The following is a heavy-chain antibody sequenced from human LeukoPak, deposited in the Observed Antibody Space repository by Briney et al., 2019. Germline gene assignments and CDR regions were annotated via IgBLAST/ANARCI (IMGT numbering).Heavy chain of an antibody. V-gene: IGHV1-8*01. D-gene: IGHD1-7*01. CDR1: GYTFTSYD. CDR3: ARGDITGTTFDY. CDR2: MNPNSGNT. J-gene: IGHJ4*02. Sequence: GASVKVSCKASGYTFTSYDINWVRQATGQGLEWMGWMNPNSGNTGYAQKFQGRVTMTRNNSISTAYMELSSLRSEDTAVYYCARGDITGTTFDYWGQGTLVTVSS.